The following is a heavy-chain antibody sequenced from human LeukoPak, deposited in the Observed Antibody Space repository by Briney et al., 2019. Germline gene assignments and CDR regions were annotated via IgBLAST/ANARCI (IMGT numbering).Heavy chain of an antibody. CDR3: ARSHIAATLLERYFDY. V-gene: IGHV3-7*01. Sequence: GGSLRLSCAASGFTFSSYWMSWVRKAPGKGQEWVANIKQDGSEKYYVDSAKGRFTISRDTVKNSLYLQMNSLSAEDTAVYYCARSHIAATLLERYFDYWGQGTLVTVSS. CDR2: IKQDGSEK. CDR1: GFTFSSYW. J-gene: IGHJ4*02. D-gene: IGHD2-15*01.